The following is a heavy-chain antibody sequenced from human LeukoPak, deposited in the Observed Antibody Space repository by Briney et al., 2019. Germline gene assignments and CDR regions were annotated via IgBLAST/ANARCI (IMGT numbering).Heavy chain of an antibody. CDR2: IKEDGSED. CDR1: GFTFKNLW. Sequence: PGGSLRLSCAASGFTFKNLWMNWVRQAPGKGLEWVANIKEDGSEDYYVDSVKGRFIISRDNTRNSLYLQMNSLRAEDTAVYYCARDSEVSQWIQLWNDAFDIWGQGTMVTVSS. V-gene: IGHV3-7*01. CDR3: ARDSEVSQWIQLWNDAFDI. D-gene: IGHD5-18*01. J-gene: IGHJ3*02.